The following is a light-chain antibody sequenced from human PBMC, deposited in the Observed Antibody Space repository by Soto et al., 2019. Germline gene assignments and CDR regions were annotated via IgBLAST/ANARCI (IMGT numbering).Light chain of an antibody. CDR3: LQDYNYPYT. CDR1: QDIRND. Sequence: AIQMPQSPSSLSASVGDRVTLTCRASQDIRNDLGWYQQKPGKAPKLLIYAISSLQSGVPSRFSGSGSGTVFTLTISSLQPEDFATYYCLQDYNYPYTFGQGTNLEI. V-gene: IGKV1-6*01. CDR2: AIS. J-gene: IGKJ2*01.